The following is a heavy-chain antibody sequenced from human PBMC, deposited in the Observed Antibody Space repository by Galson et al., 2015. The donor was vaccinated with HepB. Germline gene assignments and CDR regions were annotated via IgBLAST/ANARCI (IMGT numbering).Heavy chain of an antibody. V-gene: IGHV2-70*11. Sequence: PALVKPTQTLTLTCTFSGFSLSTSGMCVSWIRQPPGKALEWLARIDWDDDKYYSTSLKTRLTISKDTSKNQVVLTMTNMDPVDTATYYCARSKYYGSGSYFNWFDPWGQGTLVTVSS. CDR3: ARSKYYGSGSYFNWFDP. J-gene: IGHJ5*02. CDR1: GFSLSTSGMC. CDR2: IDWDDDK. D-gene: IGHD3-10*01.